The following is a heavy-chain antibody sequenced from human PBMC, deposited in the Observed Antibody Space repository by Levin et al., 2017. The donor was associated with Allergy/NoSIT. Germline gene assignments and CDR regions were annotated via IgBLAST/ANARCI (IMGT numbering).Heavy chain of an antibody. CDR2: ISYDGSNK. V-gene: IGHV3-30-3*01. Sequence: GESLKISCAASGFTFSSYAMHWVRQAPGKGLEWVAVISYDGSNKYYADSVKGRFTISRDNSKNTLYLQMNSLRAEDTAVYYCARDRERDIVVGDEYFQHWGQGTLVTVSS. CDR1: GFTFSSYA. J-gene: IGHJ1*01. D-gene: IGHD2-15*01. CDR3: ARDRERDIVVGDEYFQH.